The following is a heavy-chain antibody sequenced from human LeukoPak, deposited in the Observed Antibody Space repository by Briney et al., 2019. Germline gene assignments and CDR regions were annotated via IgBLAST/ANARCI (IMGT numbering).Heavy chain of an antibody. CDR3: ARSARGVAATDDAFDI. CDR2: IYPGDSDT. CDR1: GYSFTSYW. Sequence: GESLKISCKGSGYSFTSYWIGWVRQMPGKGLEWMGIIYPGDSDTRYSPSFQGQVTISADKSISTACLQWSSLKASDTAMYYCARSARGVAATDDAFDIWGQGTMVTVSS. J-gene: IGHJ3*02. V-gene: IGHV5-51*01. D-gene: IGHD2-15*01.